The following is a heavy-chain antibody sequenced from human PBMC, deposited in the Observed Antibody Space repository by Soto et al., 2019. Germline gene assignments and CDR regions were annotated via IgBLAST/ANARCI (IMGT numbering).Heavy chain of an antibody. Sequence: QVQLVQSGAEVKKPGSSVKVSCKASGGTFSSYAISWVRQAPGQGLEWMGGIIPIFGTANYAQKFQGRVTITADESTSTAYMELSILRAEDTAVYYCASTLLGYCSGGSCSNWYFDLWGRGTLVTVSS. J-gene: IGHJ2*01. D-gene: IGHD2-15*01. CDR1: GGTFSSYA. CDR3: ASTLLGYCSGGSCSNWYFDL. V-gene: IGHV1-69*01. CDR2: IIPIFGTA.